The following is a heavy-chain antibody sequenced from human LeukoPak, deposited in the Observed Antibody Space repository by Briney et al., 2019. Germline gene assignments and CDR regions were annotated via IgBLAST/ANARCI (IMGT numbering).Heavy chain of an antibody. Sequence: PSETLSLTCTVSGGSISSYYWSWIRQPPGEGLERIGYIYYSGSTNYNPSLKSRVTISVDTSKNQFSLKLSSVTAADTAVYYCARGQWGHFMVRGVIMTTYFDYWGQGTLVTVS. V-gene: IGHV4-59*01. CDR1: GGSISSYY. CDR3: ARGQWGHFMVRGVIMTTYFDY. J-gene: IGHJ4*02. D-gene: IGHD3-10*01. CDR2: IYYSGST.